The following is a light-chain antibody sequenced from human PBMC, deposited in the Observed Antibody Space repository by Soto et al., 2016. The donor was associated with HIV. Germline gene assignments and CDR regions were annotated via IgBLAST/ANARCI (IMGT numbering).Light chain of an antibody. CDR2: EAS. CDR3: LQHYSYPLS. CDR1: QSIGRW. J-gene: IGKJ4*01. V-gene: IGKV1-5*03. Sequence: DIQMTQSPSALSASVGDGVTITCRASQSIGRWLAWYQQKPRKAPKLLIYEASTLQTGVPSRFSGRGSGTEFTLTITGLQPDDFATYYCLQHYSYPLSFGGGTKVE.